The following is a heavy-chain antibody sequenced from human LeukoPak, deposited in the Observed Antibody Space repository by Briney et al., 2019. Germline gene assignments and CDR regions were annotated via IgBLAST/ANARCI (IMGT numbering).Heavy chain of an antibody. Sequence: SETLSLTCTVSGGSISGYYWSWIRQPPGKGLEWIGYIYYSGSTNYNPSLKSRVTISVDTFKNQFSLKLSSVTAADTAVYYCVTVVDDSDIDNWGQGTLVTVSS. CDR3: VTVVDDSDIDN. CDR1: GGSISGYY. V-gene: IGHV4-59*01. D-gene: IGHD4-17*01. J-gene: IGHJ4*02. CDR2: IYYSGST.